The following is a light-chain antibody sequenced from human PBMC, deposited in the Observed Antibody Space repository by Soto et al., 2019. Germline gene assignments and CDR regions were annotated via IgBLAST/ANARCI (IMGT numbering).Light chain of an antibody. CDR1: QSVNNY. Sequence: EIVLTQSPATLSLFPGEIATLSCWASQSVNNYLAWYQQKPDQAPRLRIYDASNRATGIPARFSGSGAGTGFTLTISSLGPEVFAVYYCQQRSNWPPTFGQGTKVKIK. J-gene: IGKJ1*01. CDR2: DAS. CDR3: QQRSNWPPT. V-gene: IGKV3-11*01.